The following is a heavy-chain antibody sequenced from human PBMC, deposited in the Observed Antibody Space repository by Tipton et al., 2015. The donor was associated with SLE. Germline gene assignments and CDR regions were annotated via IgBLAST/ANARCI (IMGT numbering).Heavy chain of an antibody. V-gene: IGHV4-34*01. Sequence: GSLRLSCAVYGGSFSGYYWSWIRQPPGKGLEWIGEINHSGSTNYNPSLKSRVTISVDTSKNQFSLKLSSVTAADTAVYYCARREALFDLWGRGTLVTVSS. CDR1: GGSFSGYY. CDR3: ARREALFDL. CDR2: INHSGST. J-gene: IGHJ2*01. D-gene: IGHD1-26*01.